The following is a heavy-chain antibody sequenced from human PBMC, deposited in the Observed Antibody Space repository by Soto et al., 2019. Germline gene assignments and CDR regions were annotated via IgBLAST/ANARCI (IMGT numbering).Heavy chain of an antibody. CDR1: GGSISSSSYY. D-gene: IGHD3-22*01. CDR2: IYYSGST. Sequence: QLQLQESDPGLVKPSETLSLTCTVSGGSISSSSYYWGWIRQPPGKGLEWIGSIYYSGSTYYNPSLKSRVTISVDTSKNQFSLKLSSVTAADTAVYYCARVLYYYDSSGYYPYYFDYWGQGTLVTVSS. V-gene: IGHV4-39*01. J-gene: IGHJ4*02. CDR3: ARVLYYYDSSGYYPYYFDY.